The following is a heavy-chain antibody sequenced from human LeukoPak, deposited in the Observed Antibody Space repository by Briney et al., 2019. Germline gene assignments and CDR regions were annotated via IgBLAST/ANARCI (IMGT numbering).Heavy chain of an antibody. CDR3: ARDPPFIIGTTFFDY. CDR1: EFTFSNYA. D-gene: IGHD1-20*01. Sequence: GGSLRLSCAASEFTFSNYAMNWVRQAPGKGLEWVSGISGGGGSTYYADSVKGRFTISRDNAKNSLYLQMNSLRAEDTAVYYCARDPPFIIGTTFFDYWGQGTLVTVSS. V-gene: IGHV3-23*01. J-gene: IGHJ4*02. CDR2: ISGGGGST.